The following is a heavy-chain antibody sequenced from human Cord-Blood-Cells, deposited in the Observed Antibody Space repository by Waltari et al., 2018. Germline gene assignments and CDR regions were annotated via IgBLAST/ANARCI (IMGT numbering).Heavy chain of an antibody. CDR3: TTARVGAFDI. V-gene: IGHV3-15*01. D-gene: IGHD1-26*01. CDR1: GFTFSNAW. CDR2: SKSKTGGGTT. J-gene: IGHJ3*02. Sequence: EVQLVESGGGLVKPGGSLRLSCAASGFTFSNAWMSWVRQAPGKGVEGVDRSKSKTGGGTTDYAAPVKGRFTISRDDSKNTLYLQMNSLKTEDTAVYYCTTARVGAFDIWGQGTMVTVSS.